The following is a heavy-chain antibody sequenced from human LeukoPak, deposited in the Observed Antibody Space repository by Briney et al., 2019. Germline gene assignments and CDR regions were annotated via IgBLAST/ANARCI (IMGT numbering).Heavy chain of an antibody. CDR3: ARAMTSVITYGGAFDI. D-gene: IGHD3-16*01. CDR1: GFTFSSYS. CDR2: ISSSSSYI. V-gene: IGHV3-21*04. J-gene: IGHJ3*02. Sequence: PGGSLRLSCAASGFTFSSYSMNWVRQAPGKGLEWVSSISSSSSYIYYADSVKGRFTISRDNAKNSLYLQMNSLRAEDTALYHCARAMTSVITYGGAFDIWGQGTTVTVSS.